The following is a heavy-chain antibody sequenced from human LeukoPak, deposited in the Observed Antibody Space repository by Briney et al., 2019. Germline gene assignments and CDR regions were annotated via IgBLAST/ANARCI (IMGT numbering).Heavy chain of an antibody. CDR3: ARKYSSSSYNWFDP. V-gene: IGHV4-34*01. D-gene: IGHD6-13*01. J-gene: IGHJ5*02. CDR2: INHSGST. CDR1: GGSFSGYY. Sequence: SETLSLTCAVYGGSFSGYYWSWIRQPPGKGLEWIGKINHSGSTNYNPPLKSRVTISVDTSKNQFSLKLSSATAADTAVYYCARKYSSSSYNWFDPWGQGTLVTVSS.